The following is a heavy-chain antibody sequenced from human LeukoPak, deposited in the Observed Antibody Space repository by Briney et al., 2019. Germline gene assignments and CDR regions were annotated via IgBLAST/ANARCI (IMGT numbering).Heavy chain of an antibody. D-gene: IGHD4-17*01. V-gene: IGHV3-23*01. CDR1: GFTFSSYA. J-gene: IGHJ4*02. CDR2: ISGSGGST. CDR3: AKALYRDYGNFDF. Sequence: PGGSLRLSCAASGFTFSSYAMSWVRQAPGKGLEWVSAISGSGGSTYYADSVKGRFTISRDNSKNTLYLKMNSLTAVDTAVYYCAKALYRDYGNFDFWGQGTLVTVSS.